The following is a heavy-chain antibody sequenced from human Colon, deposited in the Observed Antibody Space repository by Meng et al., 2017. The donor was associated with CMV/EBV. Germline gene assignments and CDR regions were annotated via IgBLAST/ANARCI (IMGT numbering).Heavy chain of an antibody. J-gene: IGHJ4*02. V-gene: IGHV2-5*02. CDR2: IYWDDDT. CDR3: VHRSYSGQDDY. D-gene: IGHD5-12*01. CDR1: GFSFSTSKAG. Sequence: QITLKESGPTLVKPXPTPTLTCTFSGFSFSTSKAGVGWIRLPPGKALEWLALIYWDDDTRYNPSLKTRLTITKDTSKNQVILTMTKMDPADTATYFCVHRSYSGQDDYWGQGALVTVSS.